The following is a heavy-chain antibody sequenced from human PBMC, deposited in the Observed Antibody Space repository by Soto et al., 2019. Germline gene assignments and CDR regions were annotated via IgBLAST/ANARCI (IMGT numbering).Heavy chain of an antibody. J-gene: IGHJ4*02. D-gene: IGHD6-13*01. CDR3: VKGGASYTSCWYAN. V-gene: IGHV3-23*01. CDR1: GFSFSNYA. CDR2: IKDSGDET. Sequence: VELLESGGGLVQPGGSLTLSCTASGFSFSNYAMHWVRQAPGKGLEWASTIKDSGDETYYLASVRGRFIISRDYSSNTLYLQMTSLRAEDTALYHCVKGGASYTSCWYANWGQGILVTVSS.